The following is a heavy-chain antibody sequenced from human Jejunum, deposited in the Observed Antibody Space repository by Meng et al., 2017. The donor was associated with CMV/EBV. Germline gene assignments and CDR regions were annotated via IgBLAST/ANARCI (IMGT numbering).Heavy chain of an antibody. J-gene: IGHJ5*02. CDR1: GYIFNNYG. V-gene: IGHV1-18*01. CDR2: ISAYNGNT. D-gene: IGHD1-14*01. CDR3: ARDLPGGTKGTWLDL. Sequence: QVQLVQSGAEVKKPGALGKVSCKASGYIFNNYGVSWVRQAPGQGPEWMGWISAYNGNTNYAQNFQGRFTMTTDTSTSTAYMELRSLRSDDTAVYYCARDLPGGTKGTWLDLWGQGTLVTVSS.